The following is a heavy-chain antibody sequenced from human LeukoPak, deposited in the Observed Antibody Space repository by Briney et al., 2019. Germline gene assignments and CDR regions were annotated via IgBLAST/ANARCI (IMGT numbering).Heavy chain of an antibody. CDR3: AKNGMATVTRYYYYYMDV. CDR1: GFTFSSYG. D-gene: IGHD4-17*01. J-gene: IGHJ6*03. Sequence: GGSLRLSCAASGFTFSSYGMSWVRQAPGKGLEWVSAISGSGGRTYYADSVKGRFTISRDNSKNTLYLQMNSLRAEDTAVFYCAKNGMATVTRYYYYYMDVWGKGTTVTISS. V-gene: IGHV3-23*01. CDR2: ISGSGGRT.